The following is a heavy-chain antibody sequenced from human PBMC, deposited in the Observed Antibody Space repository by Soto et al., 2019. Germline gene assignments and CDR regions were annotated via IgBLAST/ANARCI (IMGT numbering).Heavy chain of an antibody. J-gene: IGHJ4*02. CDR3: VKGDWYYDTYDAMDV. Sequence: EEQLLESGGGLVQPGGSLRLSCAASGFTFSVYAMSWARHTPGKGLEWVASISGSGDRTYYADSVKGRFTISKDNSQNSVYLAKNSLRPEHMVEDDCVKGDWYYDTYDAMDVWCQGTPGTVSS. D-gene: IGHD6-19*01. V-gene: IGHV3-23*01. CDR1: GFTFSVYA. CDR2: ISGSGDRT.